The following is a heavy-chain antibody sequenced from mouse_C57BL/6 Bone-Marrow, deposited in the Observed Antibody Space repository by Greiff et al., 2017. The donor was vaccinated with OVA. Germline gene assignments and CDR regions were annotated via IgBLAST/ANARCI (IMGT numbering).Heavy chain of an antibody. CDR3: ASGVTVVATGDYFDF. J-gene: IGHJ2*01. V-gene: IGHV5-2*01. CDR1: EYEFPSHD. CDR2: INSDGGST. D-gene: IGHD1-1*01. Sequence: EVQRVESGGGLVQPGESLKLSCESNEYEFPSHDMSWVRKTPETRLELVAAINSDGGSTYYPATMERRFVIFRDKTTKTLYLQMSSLRSEDTALYYCASGVTVVATGDYFDFWVQGTTLTVSS.